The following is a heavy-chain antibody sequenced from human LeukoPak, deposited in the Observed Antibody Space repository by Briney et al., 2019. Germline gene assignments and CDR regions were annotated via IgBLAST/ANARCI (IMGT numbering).Heavy chain of an antibody. D-gene: IGHD2-2*01. V-gene: IGHV3-23*01. J-gene: IGHJ4*02. CDR1: GFTFSSYA. CDR2: ISGSGGST. CDR3: AKERIVVVPAASEGALDY. Sequence: SGGSLRLSCAASGFTFSSYAMSWVRQAPGKGLEWVSAISGSGGSTYYADSVEGRFTISRDNSKNTLYLQMNSLRAEDTAVYYCAKERIVVVPAASEGALDYWGQGTLVTVSS.